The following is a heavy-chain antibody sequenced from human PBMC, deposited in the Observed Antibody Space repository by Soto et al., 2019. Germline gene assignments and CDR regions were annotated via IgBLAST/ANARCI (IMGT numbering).Heavy chain of an antibody. J-gene: IGHJ6*03. D-gene: IGHD3-10*01. CDR1: GGSFSGYQ. Sequence: QVQLQQWGAGLLKPSETLSLSCAVYGGSFSGYQWTWIRQTPGKGLEWIGEINDSGNINYNPSLKSRVTILVDTAKKQISLKLSSVTAADTAVYYCARGMILWFEELSPRGGYYYYMDVWGKGTTVTVSS. V-gene: IGHV4-34*01. CDR2: INDSGNI. CDR3: ARGMILWFEELSPRGGYYYYMDV.